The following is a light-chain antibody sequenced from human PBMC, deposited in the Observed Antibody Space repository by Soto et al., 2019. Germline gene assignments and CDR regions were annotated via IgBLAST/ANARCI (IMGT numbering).Light chain of an antibody. Sequence: EILLTQSPSTLSSSPGERATLSCRASQSVSSYLSRYQQKPGQAPRLLIYDASRIATGIPSRFSGSGSGTDFTLTISSLEPDDFAVYYCQQNSNWRRTFGQGTKVDIK. CDR1: QSVSSY. CDR3: QQNSNWRRT. CDR2: DAS. J-gene: IGKJ1*01. V-gene: IGKV3-11*01.